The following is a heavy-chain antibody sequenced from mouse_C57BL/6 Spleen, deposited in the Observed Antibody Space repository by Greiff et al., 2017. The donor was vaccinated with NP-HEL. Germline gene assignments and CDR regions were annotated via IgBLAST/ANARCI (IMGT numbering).Heavy chain of an antibody. CDR2: IYPGDGDT. D-gene: IGHD1-1*01. J-gene: IGHJ2*01. CDR1: GYAFSSSW. V-gene: IGHV1-82*01. Sequence: QVQLQQSGPELVKPGASVKISCKASGYAFSSSWMNWVKQRPGKGLEWIGRIYPGDGDTNYNRKFKGKATLTADKSSSTAYMHLSSLTSEDSAVYFCTRRYYYGSSSYFDVWGQGTTLTVSS. CDR3: TRRYYYGSSSYFDV.